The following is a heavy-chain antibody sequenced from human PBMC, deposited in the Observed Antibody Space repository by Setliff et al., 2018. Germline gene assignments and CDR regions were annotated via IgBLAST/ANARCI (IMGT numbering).Heavy chain of an antibody. CDR2: INPSGGST. J-gene: IGHJ6*02. D-gene: IGHD6-13*01. V-gene: IGHV1-46*01. Sequence: GASVKVSCKASGYTFTSYYMHWVRQAPGQGLEWMGIINPSGGSTSYAQKFQGRVTMTRDTSTSTVYMELSSLRSEDTAVYYCARRRSSSWYRPHYGMDVWGQGTTVTVSS. CDR1: GYTFTSYY. CDR3: ARRRSSSWYRPHYGMDV.